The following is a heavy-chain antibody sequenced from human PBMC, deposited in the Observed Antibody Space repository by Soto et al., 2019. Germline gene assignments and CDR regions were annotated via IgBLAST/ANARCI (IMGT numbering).Heavy chain of an antibody. D-gene: IGHD2-2*03. J-gene: IGHJ4*02. V-gene: IGHV4-59*01. CDR2: IYYTGNT. CDR1: GGSISPSY. CDR3: AAGLDHNKVGY. Sequence: QVRLQESGPGLVKPSETLSLTCTVSGGSISPSYWNWVRQPPGKRPEWIGCIYYTGNTHYNPSLKSRVTMSRDTSKNQLSLDLTSVTAADTAMYFCAAGLDHNKVGYWGQGTLVTVSS.